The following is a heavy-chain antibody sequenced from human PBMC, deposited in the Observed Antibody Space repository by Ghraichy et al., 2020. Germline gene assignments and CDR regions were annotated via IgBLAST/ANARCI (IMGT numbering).Heavy chain of an antibody. Sequence: LSLTCAASGFTFSSYSMNWVRQAPGKGLEWVSYISSSSSTIYYADSVKGRFTISRDNAKNSLYLQMNSLRAEDTAVYYCARDADSGYDYWGQGTLVTVSS. CDR1: GFTFSSYS. CDR2: ISSSSSTI. V-gene: IGHV3-48*04. CDR3: ARDADSGYDY. J-gene: IGHJ4*02. D-gene: IGHD5-12*01.